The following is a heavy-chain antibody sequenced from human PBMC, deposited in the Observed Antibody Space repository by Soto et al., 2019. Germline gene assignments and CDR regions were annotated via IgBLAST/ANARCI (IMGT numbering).Heavy chain of an antibody. CDR2: MHRRGSS. CDR1: GGSVNSPNW. Sequence: QVQLQQSGPGLVEPSGTLSLTCAVSGGSVNSPNWWNWVRQPPETGLVWIGEMHRRGSSNYKPSLKTRLTLSDDKSNNVLSMNLNSVAAADTAMYYSGRANSSGSPINTWGQGILVTVPS. D-gene: IGHD6-19*01. V-gene: IGHV4-4*02. J-gene: IGHJ5*02. CDR3: GRANSSGSPINT.